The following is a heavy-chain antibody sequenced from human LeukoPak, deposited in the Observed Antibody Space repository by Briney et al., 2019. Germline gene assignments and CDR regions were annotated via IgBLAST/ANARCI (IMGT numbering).Heavy chain of an antibody. CDR1: GFTMSTNA. CDR2: IEGSVDKT. Sequence: GGSLRLSCAGSGFTMSTNAMSWVRQAPGKGLEWVSAIEGSVDKTHYADSVKGRFTISRDNSKNTLYLQMNSLRAEDTAVYYCAKEIWPTVTTPGRTYFDYWGQGALVTVSS. J-gene: IGHJ4*02. CDR3: AKEIWPTVTTPGRTYFDY. V-gene: IGHV3-23*01. D-gene: IGHD4-17*01.